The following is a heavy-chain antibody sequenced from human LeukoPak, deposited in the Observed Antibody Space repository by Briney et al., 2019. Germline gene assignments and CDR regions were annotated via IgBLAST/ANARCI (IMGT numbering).Heavy chain of an antibody. V-gene: IGHV1-69*13. Sequence: SVKVSCKASAGTYSSYAISWVRQAPGQGLEWMGGIIPIFGTANYAQKFQGRVTITADESTSTAYMELSSLRSEDTAVYYCARRLLGYCSSTSCYMYYGMDVWGKGTTVTVSS. CDR3: ARRLLGYCSSTSCYMYYGMDV. CDR2: IIPIFGTA. D-gene: IGHD2-2*02. J-gene: IGHJ6*04. CDR1: AGTYSSYA.